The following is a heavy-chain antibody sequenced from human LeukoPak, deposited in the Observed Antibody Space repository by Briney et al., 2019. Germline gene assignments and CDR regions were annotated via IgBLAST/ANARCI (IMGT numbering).Heavy chain of an antibody. V-gene: IGHV1-2*02. CDR1: GYTFTSNY. CDR2: INPNSGGT. D-gene: IGHD3-3*01. Sequence: ASVKVSCKAFGYTFTSNYMHSVRQAPGQGLEWMGWINPNSGGTNYAQKFQGSVTMTRDTSISTAYMELSGLRSDDTAVYYCARVRDSTIFGVVISPNDAFDIWGQGTMVTVSS. CDR3: ARVRDSTIFGVVISPNDAFDI. J-gene: IGHJ3*02.